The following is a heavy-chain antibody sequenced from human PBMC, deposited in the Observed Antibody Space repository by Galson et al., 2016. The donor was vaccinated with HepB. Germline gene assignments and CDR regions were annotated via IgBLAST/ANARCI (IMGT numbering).Heavy chain of an antibody. CDR1: GFTFSSYA. CDR2: ISFDGSDK. J-gene: IGHJ5*02. D-gene: IGHD6-13*01. CDR3: ARQAASGRRGWFDP. V-gene: IGHV3-30-3*01. Sequence: SLRLSCAASGFTFSSYAMPWVRQAPGKGLEWVALISFDGSDKYYADSVRGRFTISRDNSKSTLYLQMNSLRVDDTAVYYCARQAASGRRGWFDPGGQGTLVTVSS.